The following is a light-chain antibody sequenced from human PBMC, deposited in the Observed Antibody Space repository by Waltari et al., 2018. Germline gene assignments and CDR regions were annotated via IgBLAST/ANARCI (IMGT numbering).Light chain of an antibody. J-gene: IGLJ7*01. CDR2: RDK. V-gene: IGLV3-9*01. CDR3: QVWDSGTAV. Sequence: SYDLTQPLSVSVALGKTARISCGGNNMGGKNAHWYHQKAGQAPLLVIYRDKNRPSRIPERFSGSNSENTATLTISRAQAADEADYYCQVWDSGTAVFGGGTQLTVL. CDR1: NMGGKN.